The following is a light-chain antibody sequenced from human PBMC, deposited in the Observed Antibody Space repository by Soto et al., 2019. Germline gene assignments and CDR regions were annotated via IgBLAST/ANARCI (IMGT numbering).Light chain of an antibody. V-gene: IGKV3-15*01. CDR1: QSVSRN. J-gene: IGKJ1*01. CDR2: DAS. Sequence: EIVMTQSPATLSVSPGERATLSCRASQSVSRNLAWYQQKPGQAPRLLIYDASTRATGIPARFSGSGSGTEFTLTISSLQSEDFAVDYCQRYNNWPPWTFGQGTKVEIK. CDR3: QRYNNWPPWT.